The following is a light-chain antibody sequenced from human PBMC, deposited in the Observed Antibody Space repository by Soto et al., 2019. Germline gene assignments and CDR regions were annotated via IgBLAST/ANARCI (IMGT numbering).Light chain of an antibody. CDR3: HQYGDSPYS. V-gene: IGKV3-20*01. Sequence: VVLTQSPGTLSLSPGERATLSCRATQRISANYIAWYQLKPGQAPRLLIHGSLTRAAGIPDTFSGSGSGADLTLTIASVEPEDFAVYFCHQYGDSPYSFGQGTKLDIK. CDR2: GSL. J-gene: IGKJ2*01. CDR1: QRISANY.